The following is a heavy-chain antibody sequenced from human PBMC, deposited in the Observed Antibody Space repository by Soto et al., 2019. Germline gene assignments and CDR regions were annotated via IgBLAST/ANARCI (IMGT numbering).Heavy chain of an antibody. V-gene: IGHV5-51*01. CDR2: IYPRDSET. CDR3: ARVYSGTYYLLDS. J-gene: IGHJ4*02. CDR1: GYSFTNYW. D-gene: IGHD1-26*01. Sequence: ESLKISCKASGYSFTNYWIGWVLQMPGKGLEWMGIIYPRDSETRYSQSFEGQVAISADKSITTAYLHWGSLKASDSAMYYCARVYSGTYYLLDSWGQGTLVTVSS.